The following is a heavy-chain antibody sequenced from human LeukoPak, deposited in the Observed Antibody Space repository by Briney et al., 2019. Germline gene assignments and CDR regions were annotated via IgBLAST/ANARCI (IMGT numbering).Heavy chain of an antibody. D-gene: IGHD3-16*01. V-gene: IGHV1-46*01. Sequence: ASVKASCKASGYIFRKYCMHWVRQAPGQGLEWMGIINPSGGSTSHAQKFQGRVTMTTDTSTSTAYMELRSLRSDDTAVYYCARELGVIDAFDIWGQGTMVTVSS. J-gene: IGHJ3*02. CDR2: INPSGGST. CDR1: GYIFRKYC. CDR3: ARELGVIDAFDI.